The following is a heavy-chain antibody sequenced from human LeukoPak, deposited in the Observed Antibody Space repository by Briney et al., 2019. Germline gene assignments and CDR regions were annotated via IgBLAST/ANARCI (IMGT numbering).Heavy chain of an antibody. V-gene: IGHV4-59*01. CDR1: GGSISNYY. Sequence: SETLSLTCTVSGGSISNYYWSWIRQPPGKGLEWIGYIYYSGSTKCNPSLKSRVTISVDTSKNQFSLRLSSVTAADTAVYYCARDWGVSSRPGYMDVWGKGTTVTVSS. J-gene: IGHJ6*03. CDR2: IYYSGST. D-gene: IGHD3-10*01. CDR3: ARDWGVSSRPGYMDV.